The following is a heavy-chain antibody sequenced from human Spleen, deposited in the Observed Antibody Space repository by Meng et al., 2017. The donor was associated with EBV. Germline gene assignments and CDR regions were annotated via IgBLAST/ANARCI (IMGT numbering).Heavy chain of an antibody. CDR1: GYPFTSYG. CDR3: ARAAATVDF. J-gene: IGHJ4*02. D-gene: IGHD4-17*01. V-gene: IGHV1-18*01. Sequence: QGQLVQSGSGVQKPGASVKVSCKPSGYPFTSYGISGVRQAPGQGLEWMGWISPHNDDTNYAQNLQGRLTMTKDTSTSTAYMELRSLRSDDTAVYYCARAAATVDFWGQGTLVTVSS. CDR2: ISPHNDDT.